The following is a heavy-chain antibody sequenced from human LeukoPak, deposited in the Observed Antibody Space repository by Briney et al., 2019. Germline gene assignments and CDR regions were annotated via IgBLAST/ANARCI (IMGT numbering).Heavy chain of an antibody. CDR1: GGTFSSYA. V-gene: IGHV1-69*04. J-gene: IGHJ5*02. CDR3: ARVRIAAADNWFDP. CDR2: IIPILGIA. D-gene: IGHD6-13*01. Sequence: ASVKVSCKASGGTFSSYAISWVRQAPGQGLEWMGRIIPILGIANYAQKFQGRVTITADKSTSTAYMELSSLRSEDTAVYYCARVRIAAADNWFDPWGQGTLVTVSS.